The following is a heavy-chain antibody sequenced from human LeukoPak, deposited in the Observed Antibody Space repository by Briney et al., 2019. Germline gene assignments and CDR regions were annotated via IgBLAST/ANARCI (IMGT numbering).Heavy chain of an antibody. J-gene: IGHJ6*02. CDR2: IWYDGSNK. CDR1: GFTFSSYG. D-gene: IGHD3-22*01. Sequence: PGGSLRLSCAASGFTFSSYGMHWVRQAPGKGLEWVAVIWYDGSNKYYADSVKGRFTISRDNSKNTLYLQMNSLRAEGTAVYYCAREALPYYYDSSGYYYYYYGMDVWGQGTTVTVSS. V-gene: IGHV3-33*01. CDR3: AREALPYYYDSSGYYYYYYGMDV.